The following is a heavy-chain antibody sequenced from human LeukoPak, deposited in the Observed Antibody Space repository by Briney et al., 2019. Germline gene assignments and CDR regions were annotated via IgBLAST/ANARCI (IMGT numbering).Heavy chain of an antibody. CDR2: ISDYNGNT. CDR3: ARDERQFMIMFGGAIDF. J-gene: IGHJ4*02. CDR1: GYTFTNYG. Sequence: AASVKVSCNAAGYTFTNYGISWVRQAPGQGLEWMGWISDYNGNTNYAQKLQGRVTMTTDRSTSTAYMELRSLRSDDTAVYYCARDERQFMIMFGGAIDFWGQGTLVTVSS. D-gene: IGHD3-16*01. V-gene: IGHV1-18*01.